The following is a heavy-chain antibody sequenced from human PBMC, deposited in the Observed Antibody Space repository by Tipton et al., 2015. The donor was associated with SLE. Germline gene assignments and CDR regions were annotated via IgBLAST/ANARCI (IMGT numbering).Heavy chain of an antibody. J-gene: IGHJ5*02. V-gene: IGHV4-34*01. D-gene: IGHD6-13*01. CDR3: ARRAAAALNWFDP. Sequence: TLSLTCAVYGGSFNNYYWNLIRQPPGKGLEWIGEINHSGSTNYNPSLKSRVTISVDTSKDQFSLRLSSVTAADTAVYYCARRAAAALNWFDPWGQGTLVTVSS. CDR1: GGSFNNYY. CDR2: INHSGST.